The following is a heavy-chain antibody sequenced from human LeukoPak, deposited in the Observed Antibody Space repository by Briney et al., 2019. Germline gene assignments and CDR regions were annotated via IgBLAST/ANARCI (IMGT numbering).Heavy chain of an antibody. CDR1: GYTFTNYD. CDR3: ASNPPRTGDFNY. Sequence: ASVKVSCKPSGYTFTNYDINWVRQATGQELEWMGWMSPNNGNTGYAQKFQGRVTMTRDTSINTAYMELSSLRSEDTAVYYCASNPPRTGDFNYWGQGALVTVSS. CDR2: MSPNNGNT. J-gene: IGHJ4*02. V-gene: IGHV1-8*01. D-gene: IGHD7-27*01.